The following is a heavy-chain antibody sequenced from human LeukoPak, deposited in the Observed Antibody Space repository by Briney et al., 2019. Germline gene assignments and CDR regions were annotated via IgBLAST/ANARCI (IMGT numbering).Heavy chain of an antibody. J-gene: IGHJ4*02. CDR3: AKDQRWESPHYLDS. D-gene: IGHD1-26*01. Sequence: GGSLRLSCAASGFTFSDHAMHRVRQAPGKGLEWVSAVGIAADTFYPGSVRGRFTISRDNSKNTLYVQMNSLRDEDTAVYYCAKDQRWESPHYLDSWGQGTLVTVSS. V-gene: IGHV3-13*01. CDR2: VGIAADT. CDR1: GFTFSDHA.